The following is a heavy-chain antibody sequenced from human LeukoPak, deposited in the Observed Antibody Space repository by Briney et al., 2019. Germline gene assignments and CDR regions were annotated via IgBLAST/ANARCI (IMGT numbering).Heavy chain of an antibody. CDR2: ISYYGSNK. V-gene: IGHV3-30*04. D-gene: IGHD3-10*01. CDR1: GFSFRCYA. CDR3: ARVFYDSGSYSFDY. Sequence: GGSLRLSCAASGFSFRCYAMHCVRQAPGKGLEGGAVISYYGSNKYYADSVKSRFTISRDNSKNTLYLQMNSLRAEDTAVYYCARVFYDSGSYSFDYWGQGTLVTVSS. J-gene: IGHJ4*02.